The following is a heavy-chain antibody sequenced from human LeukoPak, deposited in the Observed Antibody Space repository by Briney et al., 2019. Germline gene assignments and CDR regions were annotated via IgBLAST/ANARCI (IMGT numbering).Heavy chain of an antibody. CDR3: ARDGLGYCSGGSCYSSYYFDY. Sequence: GGSLRLSCAASGFTFSSYGMHWVRQAPGKGLEWVAVIWYDGSNKYYADSVKGRFTISRDNSKNTLYLQMNSLRAEDTAVYYCARDGLGYCSGGSCYSSYYFDYWGQGTLVTVSS. D-gene: IGHD2-15*01. CDR2: IWYDGSNK. CDR1: GFTFSSYG. J-gene: IGHJ4*02. V-gene: IGHV3-33*01.